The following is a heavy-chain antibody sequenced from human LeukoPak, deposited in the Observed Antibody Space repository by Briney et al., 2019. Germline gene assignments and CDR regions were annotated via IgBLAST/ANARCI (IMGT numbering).Heavy chain of an antibody. Sequence: ASVKVSCKASGYTFTSYYMHWVRQAPGHGLEWMGIINPSGGSTSYAQKFQGRVTMTRDTSTSTVYMEMSSLRSEDTAVYYCARDGYCSGGSCYSHGRPFWGQGTLVTVSS. CDR3: ARDGYCSGGSCYSHGRPF. J-gene: IGHJ4*02. CDR1: GYTFTSYY. D-gene: IGHD2-15*01. V-gene: IGHV1-46*01. CDR2: INPSGGST.